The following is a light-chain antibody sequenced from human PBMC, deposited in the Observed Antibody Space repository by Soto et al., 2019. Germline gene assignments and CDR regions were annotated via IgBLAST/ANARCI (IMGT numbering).Light chain of an antibody. CDR1: QSIARN. CDR3: QQYGRSPFT. J-gene: IGKJ3*01. Sequence: EIVMTQSPATLSVSPGERATLSCRASQSIARNLAWYQQKRGQAPRLLIYGASTRATDIPARFSGSGYGTEFTLTISSLQSEDFAVYYCQQYGRSPFTFGPGTKVDIK. CDR2: GAS. V-gene: IGKV3-15*01.